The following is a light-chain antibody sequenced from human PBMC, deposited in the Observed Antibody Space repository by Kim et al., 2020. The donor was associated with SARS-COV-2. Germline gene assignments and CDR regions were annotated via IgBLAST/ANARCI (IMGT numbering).Light chain of an antibody. V-gene: IGKV1-5*03. CDR1: QSLRGW. J-gene: IGKJ1*01. Sequence: AFVGDTVSISCRASQSLRGWLAWYQQKPGKAPDLLIYTASTLQSGVPLRFSGSGSGTEFTLTISSLQPEDFATYYCQQYDSFPGTFGQGTKVDIK. CDR2: TAS. CDR3: QQYDSFPGT.